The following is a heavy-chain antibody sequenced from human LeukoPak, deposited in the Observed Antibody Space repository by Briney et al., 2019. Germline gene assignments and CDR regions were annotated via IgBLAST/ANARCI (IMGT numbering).Heavy chain of an antibody. Sequence: GGSLRLSCAASGFTFSNYDMSWVRQAPGSGLEWVSGITGSGGSTYYADSVKGRFTISGDNSKTTLYLQMNSLRAEDTAVYYCAKGNWGERLDWYFDLWGRGTLVTVSS. J-gene: IGHJ2*01. D-gene: IGHD1-26*01. V-gene: IGHV3-23*01. CDR2: ITGSGGST. CDR1: GFTFSNYD. CDR3: AKGNWGERLDWYFDL.